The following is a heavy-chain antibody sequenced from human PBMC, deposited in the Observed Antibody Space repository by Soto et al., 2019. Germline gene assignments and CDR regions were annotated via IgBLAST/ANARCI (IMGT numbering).Heavy chain of an antibody. Sequence: TGGSLRLSCTTSGFTFRNYALHWVRQAPGKGLEWVALIWFDGSKTNYADSVKGRFTISRDDSRNNFYLQMNSLRVEDTAMYFCARDHSLGSLELDNWAQGTLVTVSS. J-gene: IGHJ4*02. CDR3: ARDHSLGSLELDN. V-gene: IGHV3-33*01. D-gene: IGHD3-10*01. CDR1: GFTFRNYA. CDR2: IWFDGSKT.